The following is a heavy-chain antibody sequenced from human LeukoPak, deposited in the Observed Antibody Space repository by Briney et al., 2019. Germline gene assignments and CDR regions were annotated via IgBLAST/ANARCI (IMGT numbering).Heavy chain of an antibody. Sequence: SETLSLTCTVSGGSISSSSYYWGWIRQPPGKGLEWTGSTYYSGSTYYNPSLKSRVTISVDTSKNQFSLKLSSVTAADTAVYYCARWAAPPSGFDYWGQGTLVTVSS. V-gene: IGHV4-39*01. D-gene: IGHD6-13*01. J-gene: IGHJ4*02. CDR1: GGSISSSSYY. CDR3: ARWAAPPSGFDY. CDR2: TYYSGST.